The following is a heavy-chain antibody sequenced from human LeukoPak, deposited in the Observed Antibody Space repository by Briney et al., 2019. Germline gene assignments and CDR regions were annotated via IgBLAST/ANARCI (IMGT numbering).Heavy chain of an antibody. CDR1: GFTFSNFL. V-gene: IGHV3-23*01. Sequence: GGSLRLSCVASGFTFSNFLMNWVRQAPGKGLEWVSGISHSGRSIYYADSVKGRFTISRDNSKNTLYLQMDRLRAEDTAVYYCAKSPTFGGVIVIGYYFDYWGQGTLVTVSS. CDR2: ISHSGRSI. J-gene: IGHJ4*02. D-gene: IGHD3-16*02. CDR3: AKSPTFGGVIVIGYYFDY.